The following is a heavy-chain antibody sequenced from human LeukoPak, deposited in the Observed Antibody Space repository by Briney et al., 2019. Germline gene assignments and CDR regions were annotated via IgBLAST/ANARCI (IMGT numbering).Heavy chain of an antibody. V-gene: IGHV4-34*01. Sequence: PSETLSLTCAVYGGSFSGYYWSWIRQPPGKGLEWIGEINHSGSTNYNPSLKSRVTISVDTSKNQFSLKLSSVTAADTAVYYCARRLVGRRAFEIWGQGTMVTVSS. CDR1: GGSFSGYY. J-gene: IGHJ3*02. D-gene: IGHD1-26*01. CDR2: INHSGST. CDR3: ARRLVGRRAFEI.